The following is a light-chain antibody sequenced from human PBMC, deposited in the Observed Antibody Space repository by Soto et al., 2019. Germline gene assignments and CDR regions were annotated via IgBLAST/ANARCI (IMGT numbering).Light chain of an antibody. V-gene: IGKV2-30*02. CDR3: MQGTHWPRT. Sequence: DVVMTQSPLSLPVTLGQPASISCRSNQSLVHSDGIAYFSWFQQRSGQSPRRLIYKVSNRDSGVPDRFSGSGSGANFTLNISRGEAEDVGVYYCMQGTHWPRTFGQGTKVDIK. J-gene: IGKJ1*01. CDR1: QSLVHSDGIAY. CDR2: KVS.